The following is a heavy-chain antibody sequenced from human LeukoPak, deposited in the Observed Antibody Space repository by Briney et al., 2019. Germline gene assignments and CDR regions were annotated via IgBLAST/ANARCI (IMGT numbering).Heavy chain of an antibody. J-gene: IGHJ5*02. Sequence: PSETLSLTCAVYGESFSGYYWSWIRQPPGKGLEWIGEINHSGSTNYNPSLKSRVTISVDTSKNQFSLKLSSVTAADTAVYYCATHMTTDWFDPWGQGTLVTVSS. D-gene: IGHD4-17*01. CDR3: ATHMTTDWFDP. CDR2: INHSGST. V-gene: IGHV4-34*01. CDR1: GESFSGYY.